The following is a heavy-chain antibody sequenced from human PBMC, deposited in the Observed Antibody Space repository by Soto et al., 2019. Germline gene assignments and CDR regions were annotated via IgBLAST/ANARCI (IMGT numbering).Heavy chain of an antibody. Sequence: GGSLRLSCAGSGLTLNDYYMSWIRQAPGKGLEWLSYIGNYGDITYYADSVRGRFTISRDNAKNSLYLHMTNLRAEDAAVYYCVRESVKEYGDYPFYYMDVWGKGTTVTVSS. J-gene: IGHJ6*03. D-gene: IGHD4-17*01. V-gene: IGHV3-11*01. CDR3: VRESVKEYGDYPFYYMDV. CDR2: IGNYGDIT. CDR1: GLTLNDYY.